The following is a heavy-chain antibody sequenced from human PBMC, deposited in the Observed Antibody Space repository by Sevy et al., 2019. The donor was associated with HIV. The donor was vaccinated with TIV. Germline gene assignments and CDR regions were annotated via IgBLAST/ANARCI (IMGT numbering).Heavy chain of an antibody. J-gene: IGHJ4*02. CDR2: IDPDTGNT. D-gene: IGHD6-19*01. CDR1: GYTFTDRY. CDR3: AKVHPPRLSGHNSGWYPFDY. Sequence: ASVKVSCQTSGYTFTDRYIHWLRQAPGEGLKWMGCIDPDTGNTRYSQEFQARVTMTGDTTVNTVDMELGRLTSDDMAVYFCAKVHPPRLSGHNSGWYPFDYWGQGTLVTVSS. V-gene: IGHV1-2*02.